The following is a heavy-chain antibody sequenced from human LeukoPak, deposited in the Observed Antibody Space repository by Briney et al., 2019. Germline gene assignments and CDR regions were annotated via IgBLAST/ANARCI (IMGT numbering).Heavy chain of an antibody. CDR2: ISYDGNNK. CDR3: AKDRDGSGSYFDY. V-gene: IGHV3-30*18. CDR1: GFTFSTYG. J-gene: IGHJ4*02. Sequence: GGSLRLSCAASGFTFSTYGMHWVRQAPGKGLEWGAVISYDGNNKYYADSVKGRFTISRDNSKSTLYLQMNSLRPEDAAVYYCAKDRDGSGSYFDYWGQGTLVTVSS. D-gene: IGHD3-10*01.